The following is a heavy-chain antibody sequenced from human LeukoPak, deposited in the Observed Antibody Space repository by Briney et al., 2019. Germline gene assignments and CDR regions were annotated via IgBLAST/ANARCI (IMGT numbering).Heavy chain of an antibody. J-gene: IGHJ4*02. Sequence: GGSLRLSCAGSGFNFSSYSMSWVRQAPWKGLEFVSSISSSSSFIYYADSVKGRFTISRDDAKKSLSLQMNSLRADDTAVYYCARGYSSSWYLDWGQGTLVTISS. CDR3: ARGYSSSWYLD. V-gene: IGHV3-21*01. D-gene: IGHD6-13*01. CDR2: ISSSSSFI. CDR1: GFNFSSYS.